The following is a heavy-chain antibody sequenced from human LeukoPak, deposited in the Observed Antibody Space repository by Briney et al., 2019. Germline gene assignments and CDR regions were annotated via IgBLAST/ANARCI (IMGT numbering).Heavy chain of an antibody. J-gene: IGHJ4*02. D-gene: IGHD6-13*01. CDR2: ISYDGSNK. V-gene: IGHV3-30*18. Sequence: GGSLRLSCAASGFTFSSYGMHWVRQAPGKGLEWVAVISYDGSNKYYADSVKGRFTISRDNSKNTLYLQMNSLRAEDTAVCYCAKDAAAYFDYWGQGTLVTVSS. CDR1: GFTFSSYG. CDR3: AKDAAAYFDY.